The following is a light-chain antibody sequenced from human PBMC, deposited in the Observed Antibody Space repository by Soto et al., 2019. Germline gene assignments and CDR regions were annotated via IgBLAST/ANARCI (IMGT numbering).Light chain of an antibody. J-gene: IGKJ1*01. CDR2: DAS. V-gene: IGKV1-5*01. CDR1: QSISGW. Sequence: DIQMTHSPSTLSASVGDRVTITCRASQSISGWLAWYQQKPGKAPKLLIYDASSLESGVPSGFSGSGSGTEFTLTISSLQPDGFATYYCQQYNSYPWTFGQGTKVDIK. CDR3: QQYNSYPWT.